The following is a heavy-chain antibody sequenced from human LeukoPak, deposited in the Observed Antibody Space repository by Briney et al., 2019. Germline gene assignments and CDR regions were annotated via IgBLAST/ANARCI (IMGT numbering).Heavy chain of an antibody. CDR2: IYTSGST. CDR1: GGSISSYY. CDR3: ARGPDYGGNPNWFDP. Sequence: SETLSLTCTVSGGSISSYYWSWIRQPAGKGLEWIGRIYTSGSTNYNTSLKSRVTMSVDTSKNQFSLKLSSVTAADTAVYYCARGPDYGGNPNWFDPWGQGTLVTVSS. J-gene: IGHJ5*02. D-gene: IGHD4-23*01. V-gene: IGHV4-4*07.